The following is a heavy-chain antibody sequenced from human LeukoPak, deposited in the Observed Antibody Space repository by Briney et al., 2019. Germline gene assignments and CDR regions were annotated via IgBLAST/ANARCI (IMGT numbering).Heavy chain of an antibody. V-gene: IGHV4-34*01. J-gene: IGHJ4*02. D-gene: IGHD4-11*01. Sequence: SETLSLTCAVYGGSFSGYYWSWIRQPPGQGLEWIGEINHSGSTNYNPSLKIRVTISVDTSKNQFSLKLSSVTAADTAVYYCARTHSRGPFDYWGQGTLVTVSS. CDR2: INHSGST. CDR3: ARTHSRGPFDY. CDR1: GGSFSGYY.